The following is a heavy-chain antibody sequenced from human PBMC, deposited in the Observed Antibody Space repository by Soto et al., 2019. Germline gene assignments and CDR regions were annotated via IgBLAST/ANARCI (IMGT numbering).Heavy chain of an antibody. J-gene: IGHJ5*02. CDR3: ARQPTTADIHLWFDP. CDR2: IFYSGST. V-gene: IGHV4-39*01. Sequence: QLQLQESGPGLVKASETLSLTCNVSGGSISSSSSYWAWIRQPPGKGLEWIANIFYSGSTYYNPSLASRVTVSGETSKNQFSLKLSSVTAADTAVYYCARQPTTADIHLWFDPWGQGTLVTVSS. D-gene: IGHD2-2*01. CDR1: GGSISSSSSY.